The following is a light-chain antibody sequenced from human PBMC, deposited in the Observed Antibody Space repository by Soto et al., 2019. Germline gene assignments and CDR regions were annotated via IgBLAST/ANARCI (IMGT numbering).Light chain of an antibody. CDR2: AAS. CDR1: QSISRY. CDR3: QQSDSILGT. Sequence: IQMTQSPSSLSASVGYSVTITCRASQSISRYLNWYQQKQGKAPKXLIYAASSLQSGVPSRFSGSESGTEGTITISNLQNDDGATYYCQQSDSILGTFGPGTKVDIK. J-gene: IGKJ1*01. V-gene: IGKV1-39*01.